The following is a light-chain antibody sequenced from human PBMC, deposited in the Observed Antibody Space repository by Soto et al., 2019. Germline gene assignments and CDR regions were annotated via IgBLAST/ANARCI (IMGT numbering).Light chain of an antibody. CDR3: SSYTSSSTRV. J-gene: IGLJ1*01. V-gene: IGLV2-14*01. CDR2: DVS. Sequence: QSVLTQPASVSGSPGQSITISCTGTSSDVGGYKYVSWYQQHPGEAPKLMIYDVSHRPSGVSNRFSGSKSGNTASLTISGLQAEDEADYYCSSYTSSSTRVFGTGTKVTVL. CDR1: SSDVGGYKY.